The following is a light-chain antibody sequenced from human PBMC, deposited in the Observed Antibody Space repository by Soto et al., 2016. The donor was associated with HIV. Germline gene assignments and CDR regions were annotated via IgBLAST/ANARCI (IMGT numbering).Light chain of an antibody. J-gene: IGLJ2*01. CDR3: QVWDSSTEVV. CDR2: DDS. V-gene: IGLV3-21*01. CDR1: NIGTKS. Sequence: SYELTQPPSVSVAPGKTARITCGGDNIGTKSVHWYQQKPGQAPTLVVYDDSDRPSGIPERFSGSNSGNTATLTISRAQAGDEADYYCQVWDSSTEVVFGGGTKLTVL.